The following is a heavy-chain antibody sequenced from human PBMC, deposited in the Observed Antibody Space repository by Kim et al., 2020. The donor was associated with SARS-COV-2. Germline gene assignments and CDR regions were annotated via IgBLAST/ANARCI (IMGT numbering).Heavy chain of an antibody. Sequence: GGSLRLSCAASGFTFSSYAMSWVRQAPGKGLEWVSAISGSGDSTHHADSVKGRFTISRDNSKNTLYLQMNSLRAEDTAVYYCAKDRGGGFDYWGQGTLVTVSS. V-gene: IGHV3-23*01. D-gene: IGHD3-16*01. J-gene: IGHJ4*02. CDR3: AKDRGGGFDY. CDR1: GFTFSSYA. CDR2: ISGSGDST.